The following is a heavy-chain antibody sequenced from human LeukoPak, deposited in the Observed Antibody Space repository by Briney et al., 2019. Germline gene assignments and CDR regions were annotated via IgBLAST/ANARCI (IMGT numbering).Heavy chain of an antibody. J-gene: IGHJ4*02. CDR2: ISYDGSNK. CDR3: AKDLEGITIFGVVIIPVY. CDR1: GFTFSSYG. V-gene: IGHV3-30*18. D-gene: IGHD3-3*01. Sequence: GGSLRLSCAASGFTFSSYGMHWVRQAPGKRLEWVAVISYDGSNKYYADSVKGRFTISRDNSKNTLYLQMNSLRAEDTAVYYCAKDLEGITIFGVVIIPVYWGQGTLVTVSS.